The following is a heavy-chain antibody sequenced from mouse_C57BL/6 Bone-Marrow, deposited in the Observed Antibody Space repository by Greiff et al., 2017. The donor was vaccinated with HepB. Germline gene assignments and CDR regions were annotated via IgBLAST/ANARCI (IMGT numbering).Heavy chain of an antibody. CDR1: GFSLSTFGMG. CDR3: ARIEFGRPFSITTVVATDYAMDY. Sequence: QVTLKVCGPGILQPSQTLSLTCSFSGFSLSTFGMGVGWIRQPSGKGLEWLAHIWWDDDKYYNPALKSRLTISKDTSKNQVFLKIANVDTADTATYYCARIEFGRPFSITTVVATDYAMDYWGQGTSVTVSS. CDR2: IWWDDDK. J-gene: IGHJ4*01. V-gene: IGHV8-8*01. D-gene: IGHD1-1*01.